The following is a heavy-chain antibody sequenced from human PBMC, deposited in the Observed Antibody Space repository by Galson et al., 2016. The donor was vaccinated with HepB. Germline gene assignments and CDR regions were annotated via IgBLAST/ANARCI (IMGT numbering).Heavy chain of an antibody. CDR1: GFTFSSHA. V-gene: IGHV3-64D*06. CDR3: VKDLSGKYSFDF. D-gene: IGHD1-26*01. J-gene: IGHJ4*02. Sequence: SLRLSCAASGFTFSSHAMHWVRQAPGKGLEYVAGINDNGGTTHYGDSVKGRFTISRDDSKNRVYIQMSSLRVEDTSVDNCVKDLSGKYSFDFWGQGILVTVSS. CDR2: INDNGGTT.